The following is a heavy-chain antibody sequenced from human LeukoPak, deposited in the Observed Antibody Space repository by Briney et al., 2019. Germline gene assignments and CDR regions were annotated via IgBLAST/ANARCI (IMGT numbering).Heavy chain of an antibody. CDR2: FDPEDGET. D-gene: IGHD5-12*01. CDR1: GYTLTELS. J-gene: IGHJ5*02. Sequence: ASVKVSFKVSGYTLTELSMHWVRQAPGKGLEWMGGFDPEDGETIYAQKFQGRVTMTEDTSTDTAYMELSSLRSEDTAVYYCATGRSCYDYGRGWFDHWGQGTLVTVSS. CDR3: ATGRSCYDYGRGWFDH. V-gene: IGHV1-24*01.